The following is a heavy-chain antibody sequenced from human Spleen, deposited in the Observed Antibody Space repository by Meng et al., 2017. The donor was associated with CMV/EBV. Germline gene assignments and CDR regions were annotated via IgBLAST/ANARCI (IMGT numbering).Heavy chain of an antibody. J-gene: IGHJ5*02. CDR1: TSYG. CDR3: ARAPLRGIVVVPAASGWFDP. D-gene: IGHD2-2*01. V-gene: IGHV1-18*01. CDR2: ISAYNDNT. Sequence: TSYGISGVRQAPGQGLEWMGWISAYNDNTNYAQKLQGRVTMTTDTSTSTAYMELRSLRSDDTAVYYCARAPLRGIVVVPAASGWFDPWGQGTLVTVSS.